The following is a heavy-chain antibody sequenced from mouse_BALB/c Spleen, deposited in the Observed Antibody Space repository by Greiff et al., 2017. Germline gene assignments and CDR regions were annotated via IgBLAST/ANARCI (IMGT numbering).Heavy chain of an antibody. V-gene: IGHV2-9*02. CDR2: IWAGGST. CDR3: ARDRNSPLAY. Sequence: VKLQESGPGLVAPSQSLSITCTVSGFSLTSYGVHWVRQPPGKGLEWLGVIWAGGSTNYNSALMSRLSISKDNSKSQVFLKMNSLQTDDTAMYYCARDRNSPLAYWGQGTLVTVSA. J-gene: IGHJ3*01. CDR1: GFSLTSYG.